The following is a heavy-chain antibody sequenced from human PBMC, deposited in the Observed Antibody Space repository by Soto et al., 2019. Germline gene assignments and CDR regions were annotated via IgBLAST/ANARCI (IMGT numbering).Heavy chain of an antibody. V-gene: IGHV3-23*01. CDR2: ISDSGGSS. CDR1: GFTFSSYA. Sequence: GASLSLSCAASGFTFSSYAMTWVRQAPGKGLEWVSGISDSGGSSYYAGSVKGRFTISRDNSKNTLYLQMNSLRAEDTAVYYCAKEMYSGSYLVYYYGMDVWGQGTTVTVSS. J-gene: IGHJ6*02. CDR3: AKEMYSGSYLVYYYGMDV. D-gene: IGHD1-26*01.